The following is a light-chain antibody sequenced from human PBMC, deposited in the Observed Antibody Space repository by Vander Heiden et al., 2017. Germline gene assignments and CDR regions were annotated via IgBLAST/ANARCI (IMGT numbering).Light chain of an antibody. CDR3: QQYTTDWT. CDR1: QSVNMW. CDR2: KAT. Sequence: DIQITQSPPTLSASVGDTVTIPSRASQSVNMWLAWYQQQPGKAPNVLIHKATTLKSGVPSRFSGSGFGTEFTLTISSLEPDDFATYYFQQYTTDWTFGQGTKLEI. V-gene: IGKV1-5*03. J-gene: IGKJ1*01.